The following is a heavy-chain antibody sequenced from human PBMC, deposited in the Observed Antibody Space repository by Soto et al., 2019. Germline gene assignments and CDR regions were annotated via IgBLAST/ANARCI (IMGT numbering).Heavy chain of an antibody. V-gene: IGHV3-9*01. Sequence: GGSLRLSCAASGFTFDDYAMHWVRQAPGKGLEWVSNISWNSGRIGYADSVKGRFTISRDNAKNSLYLQMNSLRAEDTALYYCGKDRSLDTIVGYGVDVWGQGTTVT. D-gene: IGHD2-21*01. J-gene: IGHJ6*02. CDR3: GKDRSLDTIVGYGVDV. CDR2: ISWNSGRI. CDR1: GFTFDDYA.